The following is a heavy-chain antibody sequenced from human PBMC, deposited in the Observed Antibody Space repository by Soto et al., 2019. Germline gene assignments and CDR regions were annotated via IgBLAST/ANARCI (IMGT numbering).Heavy chain of an antibody. D-gene: IGHD3-10*01. J-gene: IGHJ4*02. CDR2: IDPRDSYT. CDR1: GYIFTSHW. V-gene: IGHV5-10-1*03. Sequence: EVQLEQSGAEVKKPGESLRISCKGSGYIFTSHWISWVRQRPGNGLEWMGRIDPRDSYTDYSPSFQGHVTISVDKSITTAYLQWSSMKASDTAMYYCARRGRGAPFYFDSWGQGTLVAVSS. CDR3: ARRGRGAPFYFDS.